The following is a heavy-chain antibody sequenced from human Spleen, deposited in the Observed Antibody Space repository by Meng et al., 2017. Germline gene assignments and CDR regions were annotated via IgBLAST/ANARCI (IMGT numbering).Heavy chain of an antibody. CDR3: ARELQTPTFDY. CDR1: GFTFSSYE. V-gene: IGHV3-48*03. D-gene: IGHD3-10*01. J-gene: IGHJ4*02. Sequence: GESLKISCAASGFTFSSYEMNWVRQAPGQGLEWVSYISHSGRTIYYADSVKGRFTFSRDNAKNSLYLQMNSLRAEDTAVYYCARELQTPTFDYWGQGTLVTVSS. CDR2: ISHSGRTI.